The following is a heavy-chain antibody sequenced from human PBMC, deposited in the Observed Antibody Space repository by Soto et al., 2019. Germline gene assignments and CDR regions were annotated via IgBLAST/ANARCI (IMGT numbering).Heavy chain of an antibody. J-gene: IGHJ6*02. CDR2: FDPEDGET. CDR3: ATARRYSGYDLYYYGMDV. V-gene: IGHV1-24*01. D-gene: IGHD5-12*01. Sequence: ASVKVSCKVSGYTLTELSMHWVRQAPGKGLEWMGGFDPEDGETIYAQKFQGRVTMTEDTSTDTAYMELSSLRSEDTAVYYCATARRYSGYDLYYYGMDVWGQGTTVTVSS. CDR1: GYTLTELS.